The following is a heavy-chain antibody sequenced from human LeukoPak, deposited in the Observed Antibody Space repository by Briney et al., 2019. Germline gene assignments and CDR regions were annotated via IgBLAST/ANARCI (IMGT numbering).Heavy chain of an antibody. V-gene: IGHV3-7*01. J-gene: IGHJ3*02. CDR2: IKHDGSEK. CDR1: GFTFSSSW. D-gene: IGHD6-19*01. Sequence: GGSLRLSCAASGFTFSSSWMSWVRQAPGKGLEWVANIKHDGSEKYYVDSVRGRFTISRDNAKNSLYLQMNSLRAEDTAVYYCARDFVGHGSSGWYIGRLNDAFDIWGQGTMVTVSS. CDR3: ARDFVGHGSSGWYIGRLNDAFDI.